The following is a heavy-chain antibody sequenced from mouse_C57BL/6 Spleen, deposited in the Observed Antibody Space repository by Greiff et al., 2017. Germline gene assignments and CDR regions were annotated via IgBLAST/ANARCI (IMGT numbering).Heavy chain of an antibody. CDR1: GYTFTSYW. CDR3: ARGDMVTTRNFDV. J-gene: IGHJ1*03. V-gene: IGHV1-61*01. Sequence: VQLQQPGAELVRPGSSVKLSCKASGYTFTSYWMDWVKQRPGQGLEWIGNIYPSDSETHYNQKFKDKATLTVDKSSSTAYMQLSSLTSEDSAVYDCARGDMVTTRNFDVWGTGTTVTVSS. CDR2: IYPSDSET. D-gene: IGHD2-2*01.